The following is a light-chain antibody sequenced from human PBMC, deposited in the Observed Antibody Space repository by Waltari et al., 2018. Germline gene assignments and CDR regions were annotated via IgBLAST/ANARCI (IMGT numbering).Light chain of an antibody. CDR1: QSISTY. CDR2: ATS. V-gene: IGKV1-39*01. J-gene: IGKJ4*01. CDR3: QQSYNTPLT. Sequence: DIQMTQSPSSLSTSVGHRVTITCRASQSISTYLNWYQQKPGKAPKLLIYATSSLQSGVPSRFSGSGSGTDFILTISSLQPEDFATYYCQQSYNTPLTFGGGTKVEIK.